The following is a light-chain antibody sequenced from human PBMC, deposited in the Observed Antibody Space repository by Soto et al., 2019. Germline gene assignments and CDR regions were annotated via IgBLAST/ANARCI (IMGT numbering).Light chain of an antibody. Sequence: DIQMTQSPSTLSASVGDRVTITCRASQSISSWLAWYQQKPGKAPNLLIYKASSLESGVPSRFSGSGSGTEFTLTISSLQPDDFAIYYCQQYKSPVYTFGQGTKLEIK. CDR3: QQYKSPVYT. CDR2: KAS. V-gene: IGKV1-5*03. J-gene: IGKJ2*01. CDR1: QSISSW.